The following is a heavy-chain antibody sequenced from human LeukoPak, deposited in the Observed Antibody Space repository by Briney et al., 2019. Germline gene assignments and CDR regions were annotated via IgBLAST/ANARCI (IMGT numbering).Heavy chain of an antibody. J-gene: IGHJ4*02. D-gene: IGHD2-2*01. Sequence: SETLSLTCTVSGVSISSGDYYWSWNRPPPGLGLEWIGYIYYSGSTYYNPSLQSRVTISVDTSKNQFSLKLSSVTAADTAVYYCASGLCSSTSCSDYWGQGTLVTVSS. V-gene: IGHV4-30-4*08. CDR3: ASGLCSSTSCSDY. CDR1: GVSISSGDYY. CDR2: IYYSGST.